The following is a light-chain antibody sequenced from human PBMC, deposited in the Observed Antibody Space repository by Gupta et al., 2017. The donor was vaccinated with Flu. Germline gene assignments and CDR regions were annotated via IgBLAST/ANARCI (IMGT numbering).Light chain of an antibody. Sequence: EVVLTQSPLSLSVTLGQTASISCRSSRSLVYTDGNTYLNWFHQRPGQAPRRLIFKASNRDAGVPDRISGSGSGTDFTLKISRLECEYVGVYYCMQGTHGPPLTCGPGTKVEIK. CDR3: MQGTHGPPLT. J-gene: IGKJ3*01. CDR2: KAS. V-gene: IGKV2-30*01. CDR1: RSLVYTDGNTY.